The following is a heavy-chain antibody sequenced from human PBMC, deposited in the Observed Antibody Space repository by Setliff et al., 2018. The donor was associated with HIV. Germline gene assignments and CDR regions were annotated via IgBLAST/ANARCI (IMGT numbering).Heavy chain of an antibody. V-gene: IGHV4-59*01. J-gene: IGHJ5*02. CDR3: ARAHLTTAHNWFDP. Sequence: SETLSLTCTVSGGSISHSHWSWVRQPPGKGLEWIGYVWDNGTTKYNPSLESRVTISVDTSKNQLSLKLSSVTAADTAVYYCARAHLTTAHNWFDPWGQGTLVTVS. CDR2: VWDNGTT. CDR1: GGSISHSH. D-gene: IGHD4-4*01.